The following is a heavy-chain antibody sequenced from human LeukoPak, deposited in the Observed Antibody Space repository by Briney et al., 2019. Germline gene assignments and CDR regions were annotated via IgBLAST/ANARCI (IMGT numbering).Heavy chain of an antibody. CDR3: AKDEGGENTAMDYDAFDI. CDR2: ISGSGGST. D-gene: IGHD5-18*01. Sequence: PGGSLRLSRAASGFTFSSYAMSWVRQAPGKGLEWVSAISGSGGSTYYADSVKGRFTISRDNSKNTLYLQMNSLRAEDTAVYYCAKDEGGENTAMDYDAFDIWGQGTMVTVSS. J-gene: IGHJ3*02. CDR1: GFTFSSYA. V-gene: IGHV3-23*01.